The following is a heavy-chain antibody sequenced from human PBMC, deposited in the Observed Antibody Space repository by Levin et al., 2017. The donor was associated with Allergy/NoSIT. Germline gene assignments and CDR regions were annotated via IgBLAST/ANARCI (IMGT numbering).Heavy chain of an antibody. CDR3: ARTPLLGNYIDV. CDR2: INPSGGTT. V-gene: IGHV1-46*01. D-gene: IGHD1-26*01. Sequence: PGASVKVSCKASGFTFTNYYMHWVRQAPGQGFEWMGIINPSGGTTTYTQKFQGRVSITRDTSTSTVDMELSSLRSEDTAVYYCARTPLLGNYIDVWGKGTTVTVSS. J-gene: IGHJ6*03. CDR1: GFTFTNYY.